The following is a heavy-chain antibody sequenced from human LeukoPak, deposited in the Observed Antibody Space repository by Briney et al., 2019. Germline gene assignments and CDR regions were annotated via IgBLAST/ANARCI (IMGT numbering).Heavy chain of an antibody. CDR3: ARDLMKGWTTHHDAFDI. J-gene: IGHJ3*02. CDR2: IYYSGST. Sequence: SETLSLTCTVSGGSISSYYWSWIRQPPGKGLEWIGYIYYSGSTNYNPSLKSRVTISVDTSKNQFSLKLSSVTAADTAVYYCARDLMKGWTTHHDAFDIWDQGTMVTVSS. CDR1: GGSISSYY. V-gene: IGHV4-59*01. D-gene: IGHD3-16*01.